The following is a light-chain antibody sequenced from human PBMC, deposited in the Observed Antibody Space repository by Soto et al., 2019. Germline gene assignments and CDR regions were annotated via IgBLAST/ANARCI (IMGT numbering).Light chain of an antibody. CDR1: QSLRHSNGYNY. Sequence: DIVMTPSPLSLTVTPGEPASISCRSSQSLRHSNGYNYLDLYLQKPGQSPQLLIYLGSNRASGVPDRFSGSGSGNDVTLTISSVEGEDVGVYYCMQALQSPLYTFGQGTKLEIK. CDR3: MQALQSPLYT. J-gene: IGKJ2*01. CDR2: LGS. V-gene: IGKV2-28*01.